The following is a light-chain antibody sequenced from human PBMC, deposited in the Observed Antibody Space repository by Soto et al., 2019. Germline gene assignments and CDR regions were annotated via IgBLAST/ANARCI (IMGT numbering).Light chain of an antibody. CDR1: QSISSW. Sequence: DIQMTQSPSTLSASVGDRVTIICRASQSISSWLAWYQQKPGKAPKLLISKASNLDSGVPSRFSGSGSGTEFNRTISSLQPEDFATYYCQQYNSFSWTFGRGTKVDIK. J-gene: IGKJ1*01. CDR2: KAS. V-gene: IGKV1-5*03. CDR3: QQYNSFSWT.